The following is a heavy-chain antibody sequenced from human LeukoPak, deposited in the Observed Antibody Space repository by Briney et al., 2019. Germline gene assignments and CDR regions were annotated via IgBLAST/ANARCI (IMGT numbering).Heavy chain of an antibody. V-gene: IGHV4-34*01. Sequence: SETLSLTCAVYGGSFSGYYWSWIRQPPGKGLEWIGEINHSGSTNYNPSLKSRVTISVDTSKNQFSLKLSSVTAADTAVYYCASSDIVVVPAGHMGDVWGKGTTVTVSS. J-gene: IGHJ6*04. CDR1: GGSFSGYY. CDR2: INHSGST. CDR3: ASSDIVVVPAGHMGDV. D-gene: IGHD2-2*01.